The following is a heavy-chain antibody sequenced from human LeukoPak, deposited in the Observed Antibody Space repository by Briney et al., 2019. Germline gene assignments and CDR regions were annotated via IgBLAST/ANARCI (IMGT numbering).Heavy chain of an antibody. CDR3: ARDRKTWVTMVRGVIIVYGMDV. D-gene: IGHD3-10*01. J-gene: IGHJ6*04. Sequence: ASVKVSCKASGYTFTSYGISWVRQAPGHGLEWMGWISAYNGNTNYAQKLQGRVTMTTDTSTSTAYMELRSLRSDDTAVYYCARDRKTWVTMVRGVIIVYGMDVWGKGTTVTVSS. CDR2: ISAYNGNT. CDR1: GYTFTSYG. V-gene: IGHV1-18*04.